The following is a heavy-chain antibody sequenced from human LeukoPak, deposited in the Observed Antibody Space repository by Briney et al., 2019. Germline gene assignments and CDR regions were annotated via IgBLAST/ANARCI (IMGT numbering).Heavy chain of an antibody. D-gene: IGHD6-19*01. V-gene: IGHV4-4*07. Sequence: SETLSLTCSVSGYSISSGYYWGWIRQPAGKGLEWIGRIYTSGSTNYNPSLKSRVTMSVDTSKNQFSLKLSSVTAADTAVYYCARDWLAVAGTYYYYYYMDVWGKGTTVTISS. J-gene: IGHJ6*03. CDR3: ARDWLAVAGTYYYYYYMDV. CDR1: GYSISSGYY. CDR2: IYTSGST.